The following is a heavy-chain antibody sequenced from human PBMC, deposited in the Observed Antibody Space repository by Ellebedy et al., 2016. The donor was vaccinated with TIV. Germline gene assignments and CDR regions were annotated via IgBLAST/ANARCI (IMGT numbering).Heavy chain of an antibody. CDR3: AWGISVAGTSLGF. V-gene: IGHV3-53*01. J-gene: IGHJ4*02. D-gene: IGHD6-19*01. Sequence: GGSLRLSCAASGFTVSSNYMSWVRQAPGRGLEWVSTIYSSGGTYYAGSVKGRFTISRDNSKNTLYLQMNSLRAEDTAVYYCAWGISVAGTSLGFWGQGTLVTVSS. CDR2: IYSSGGT. CDR1: GFTVSSNY.